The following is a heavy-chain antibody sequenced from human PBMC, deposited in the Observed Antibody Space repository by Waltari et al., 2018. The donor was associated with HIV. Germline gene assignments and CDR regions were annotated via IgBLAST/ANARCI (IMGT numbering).Heavy chain of an antibody. Sequence: VQLVQSGAEVKKPGASVRVSCKASGYTFSNYDMNWVRQASGQGLEWMGWMNPNSGATGYAQKFQGRVSMTRSTSIRTAYMELSSLTSEDTAVYYCARTDRGVNGQEFDYWGQGTLVTVSS. CDR1: GYTFSNYD. D-gene: IGHD3-10*01. CDR2: MNPNSGAT. V-gene: IGHV1-8*01. CDR3: ARTDRGVNGQEFDY. J-gene: IGHJ4*02.